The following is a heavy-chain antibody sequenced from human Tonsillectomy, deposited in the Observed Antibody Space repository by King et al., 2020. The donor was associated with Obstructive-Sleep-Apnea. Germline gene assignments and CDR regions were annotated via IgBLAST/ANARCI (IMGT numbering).Heavy chain of an antibody. CDR1: GGSISSYY. D-gene: IGHD5-18*01. V-gene: IGHV4-59*08. Sequence: VQLQESGPGLVKPSETLSLTCTVSGGSISSYYWSWIRQPPGKGLEWIGYIYYSGSTNYHPSLKSRVTISVDTSKTQFSLKLGSLTAADTAVYYCARHRYSYGIKVDYWGQGTLVTVSS. CDR3: ARHRYSYGIKVDY. J-gene: IGHJ4*02. CDR2: IYYSGST.